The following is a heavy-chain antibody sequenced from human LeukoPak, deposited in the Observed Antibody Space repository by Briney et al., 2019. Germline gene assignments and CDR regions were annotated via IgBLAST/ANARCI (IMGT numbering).Heavy chain of an antibody. V-gene: IGHV3-7*01. CDR2: IKPDGSEK. Sequence: GGSLRLSCAASGFTFSNYWMSWVRQAPGKGLEWVANIKPDGSEKFYVDSVKGRFTVSRDDAKNSLYLQMNSLGAEDTAVYYCARHPGVVVPSAICWGQGTLVTVSS. CDR1: GFTFSNYW. D-gene: IGHD2-2*01. J-gene: IGHJ4*02. CDR3: ARHPGVVVPSAIC.